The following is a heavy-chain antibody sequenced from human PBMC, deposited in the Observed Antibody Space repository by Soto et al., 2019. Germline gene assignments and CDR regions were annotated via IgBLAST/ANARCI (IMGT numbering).Heavy chain of an antibody. V-gene: IGHV4-39*01. J-gene: IGHJ4*02. D-gene: IGHD3-9*01. Sequence: QLQESGPGLVKPSETLSLTCSVSGDSINSDKYYWGWIRQPPGKGLEWIGSIYYRGNTYYNPHLQTRVTISLDKSKSQFSLRLNSVTAADSAVYFCARLEGLATISYYFDFWGQGAQVTVSS. CDR3: ARLEGLATISYYFDF. CDR1: GDSINSDKYY. CDR2: IYYRGNT.